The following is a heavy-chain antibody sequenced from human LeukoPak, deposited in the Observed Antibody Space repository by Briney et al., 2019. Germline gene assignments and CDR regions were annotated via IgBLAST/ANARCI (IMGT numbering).Heavy chain of an antibody. CDR3: ARGWLPDY. V-gene: IGHV3-48*04. CDR2: ISYSGSTI. J-gene: IGHJ4*02. D-gene: IGHD3-22*01. CDR1: GFTFSSYW. Sequence: GGSLRLSCAASGFTFSSYWMSWVRQAPGKVLEWVSYISYSGSTIYYADSVKGRSTISRDNAKNSLYLQMNSLRGEDTAVYYCARGWLPDYWGQGTLVTVSS.